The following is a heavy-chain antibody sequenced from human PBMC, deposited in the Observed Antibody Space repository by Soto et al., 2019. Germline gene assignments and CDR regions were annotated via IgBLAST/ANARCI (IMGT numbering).Heavy chain of an antibody. J-gene: IGHJ6*03. Sequence: QVQLVQSGAEVKKPGASVKVSCKASGYTFTSYDINWVRQATGQGLEWMGWMNPNSGNTGYAQKVQGRVNKTRNTSISTAYIELSSLRSEDTAVYYCARGSLGYCSSTSCFSYYYYMDVWGKGTTVTVSS. CDR1: GYTFTSYD. CDR3: ARGSLGYCSSTSCFSYYYYMDV. V-gene: IGHV1-8*01. D-gene: IGHD2-2*01. CDR2: MNPNSGNT.